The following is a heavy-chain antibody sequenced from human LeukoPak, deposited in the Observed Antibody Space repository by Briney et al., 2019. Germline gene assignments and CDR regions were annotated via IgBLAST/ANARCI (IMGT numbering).Heavy chain of an antibody. D-gene: IGHD4-23*01. J-gene: IGHJ4*02. CDR2: ISSKAYGGTT. V-gene: IGHV3-49*03. CDR1: GFTFGDCA. Sequence: PGGSLRLSCTASGFTFGDCAMSWFRQAPGKGLEWVGFISSKAYGGTTEYAASVKGRFTISRDDSKSIAYLQMNSLKTEDTAVYYCTRVYGGNSRDYWGQGTLVTVSS. CDR3: TRVYGGNSRDY.